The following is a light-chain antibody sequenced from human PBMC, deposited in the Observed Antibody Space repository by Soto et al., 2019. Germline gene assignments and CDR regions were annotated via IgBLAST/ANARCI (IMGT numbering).Light chain of an antibody. CDR3: GTWDSSLGAVV. J-gene: IGLJ2*01. CDR2: DNN. Sequence: QSVLTQPPSVSAAPGQMVTISCSGSSSNIGDNYVSWYQQLPGTAPTLIIYDNNKRPSGIPDRFSGAKSDTSATLGITGLQTGDEADYYCGTWDSSLGAVVFGGGTKLTVL. V-gene: IGLV1-51*01. CDR1: SSNIGDNY.